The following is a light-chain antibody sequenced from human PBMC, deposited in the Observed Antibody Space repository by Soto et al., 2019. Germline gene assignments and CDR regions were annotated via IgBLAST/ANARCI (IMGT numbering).Light chain of an antibody. CDR2: XXX. CDR1: QSIGSSY. Sequence: EVVLTQSPGTLSLSPGERATLSCRASQSIGSSYLAWXXQXTGXXXXXXXXXXXNRAPGIPARFSGSGSGTDFTLTISSLEPEDFAVYYCQQRSNWPPTFGQGAKA. J-gene: IGKJ1*01. V-gene: IGKV3-11*01. CDR3: QQRSNWPPT.